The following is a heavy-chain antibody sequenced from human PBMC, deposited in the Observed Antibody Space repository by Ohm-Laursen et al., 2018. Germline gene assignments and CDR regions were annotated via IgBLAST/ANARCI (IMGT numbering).Heavy chain of an antibody. CDR1: GGVFSSDA. Sequence: SVKVSCKSSGGVFSSDAISWVRQAPGQGLEWMGGIIPLFGSTHYAQKFQGRVTITADESTSTVYMELSSLRSEDTAIYYCARGSPRERVVVAAATPSPYFFYVMDVWGQGTTVTVSS. CDR3: ARGSPRERVVVAAATPSPYFFYVMDV. D-gene: IGHD2-15*01. CDR2: IIPLFGST. V-gene: IGHV1-69*13. J-gene: IGHJ6*02.